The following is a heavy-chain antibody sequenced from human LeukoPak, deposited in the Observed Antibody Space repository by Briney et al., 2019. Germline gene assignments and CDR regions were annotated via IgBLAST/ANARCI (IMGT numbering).Heavy chain of an antibody. J-gene: IGHJ4*02. Sequence: PGGSLRLSCAASGFTVSSNYMSWVRQAPGKGLEWVSLIYTSGSTYYADSVKGRFTISRDNSKNTLYLQMNSLRAEDTAVYYCARDWWGVGDYWGQGTLVTVSS. CDR3: ARDWWGVGDY. D-gene: IGHD2-15*01. V-gene: IGHV3-53*01. CDR2: IYTSGST. CDR1: GFTVSSNY.